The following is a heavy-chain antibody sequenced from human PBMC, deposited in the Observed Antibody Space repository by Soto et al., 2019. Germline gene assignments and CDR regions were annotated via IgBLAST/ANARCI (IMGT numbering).Heavy chain of an antibody. CDR1: GYNFIDMY. V-gene: IGHV1-2*02. J-gene: IGHJ5*02. CDR2: INPYSGDT. CDR3: ARLLRLSGTTPVTGFGWFHP. Sequence: ASVKVSCKASGYNFIDMYIHWERQATGQGLEWMGWINPYSGDTKYGQNFQGRVTMSRDTSISSAYMELSRLTSDDTAVYFCARLLRLSGTTPVTGFGWFHPCSKGTMVTVS. D-gene: IGHD4-4*01.